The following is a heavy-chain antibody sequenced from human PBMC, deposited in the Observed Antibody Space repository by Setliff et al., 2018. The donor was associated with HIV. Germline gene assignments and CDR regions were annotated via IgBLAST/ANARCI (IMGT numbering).Heavy chain of an antibody. D-gene: IGHD5-18*01. CDR1: GFTFSSYG. Sequence: GGSLRLSCAASGFTFSSYGMSWVRQAPERGLEWVSAISDSGDNTNYADSVKGRFTISRDDSKNTLHLELNNLRPEDTAVYYCARDGGGYNYGSVRYFDYWSQGTLVTVSS. CDR3: ARDGGGYNYGSVRYFDY. J-gene: IGHJ4*02. CDR2: ISDSGDNT. V-gene: IGHV3-23*01.